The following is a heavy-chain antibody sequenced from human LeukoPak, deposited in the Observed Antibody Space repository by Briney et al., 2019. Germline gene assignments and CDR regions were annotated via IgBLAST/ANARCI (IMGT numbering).Heavy chain of an antibody. Sequence: PSETLSLTCTVSGGSISSYSWSWIRQPPGKGLEWIGYIYYSVSTNYNPSLKSRVTISVDTSKNQFSLKLSSVTAADTAVYYCARGGGSSWYTAAFDIWGQRTMVTVSS. CDR1: GGSISSYS. CDR3: ARGGGSSWYTAAFDI. D-gene: IGHD6-13*01. V-gene: IGHV4-59*01. CDR2: IYYSVST. J-gene: IGHJ3*02.